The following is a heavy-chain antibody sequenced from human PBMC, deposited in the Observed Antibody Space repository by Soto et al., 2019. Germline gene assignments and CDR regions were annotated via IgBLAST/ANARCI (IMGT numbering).Heavy chain of an antibody. CDR1: GFTFSSYA. CDR2: ISYDGSNK. J-gene: IGHJ6*02. V-gene: IGHV3-30-3*01. D-gene: IGHD2-8*01. CDR3: ARESSVYANNYYYYGMDV. Sequence: QVQLVESGGGVVQPGRSLRLSCAASGFTFSSYAMHWVRQAPGKGLEWVAVISYDGSNKYYADSVKGRFTISRDNSKNTLYLQMNSLRAEDTAVYYCARESSVYANNYYYYGMDVWGQGTTVTVSS.